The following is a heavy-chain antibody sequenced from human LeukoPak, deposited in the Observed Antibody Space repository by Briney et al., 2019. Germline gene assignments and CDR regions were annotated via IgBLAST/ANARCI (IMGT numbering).Heavy chain of an antibody. J-gene: IGHJ4*02. D-gene: IGHD3-22*01. Sequence: SETLSLTCTVSGVSISSSSYYWGWIRQPPEKGLEWIGSIYYSGSTYYNPSLKSRVTISVDTSKNHFSLKLSSVTAADTAVYYCACILFDSSYYYNTDYWGQGTLVTVSS. CDR1: GVSISSSSYY. CDR2: IYYSGST. V-gene: IGHV4-39*02. CDR3: ACILFDSSYYYNTDY.